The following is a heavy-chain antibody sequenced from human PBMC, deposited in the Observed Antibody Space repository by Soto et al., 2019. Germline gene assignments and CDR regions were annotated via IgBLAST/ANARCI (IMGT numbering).Heavy chain of an antibody. CDR1: GGSISSGGYY. J-gene: IGHJ6*03. CDR3: ARGKVPYYDFWSGYYNTYMDV. Sequence: SETLSLTCTVSGGSISSGGYYWSWIRQHPGKGLEWIGYIYYSGSTYYNPSLKSRVTISVDTSKNQFSLKLSSVTAADTAVYYCARGKVPYYDFWSGYYNTYMDVWGKGTTVTVSS. V-gene: IGHV4-31*03. CDR2: IYYSGST. D-gene: IGHD3-3*01.